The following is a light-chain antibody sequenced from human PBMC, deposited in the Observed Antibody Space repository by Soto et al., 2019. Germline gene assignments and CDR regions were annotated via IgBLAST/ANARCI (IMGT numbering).Light chain of an antibody. CDR1: SSNLGADHD. CDR3: QSYDNSLTTAI. Sequence: QSVLTQPPSVSGTPGQRVSIACTGTSSNLGADHDVHWYQQLPGTAPRLLIFGNRVRPSGVPDRFSGSKSGTSASLAITGPQAEDDAISYCQSYDNSLTTAIVGAGTKLTVL. CDR2: GNR. V-gene: IGLV1-40*01. J-gene: IGLJ2*01.